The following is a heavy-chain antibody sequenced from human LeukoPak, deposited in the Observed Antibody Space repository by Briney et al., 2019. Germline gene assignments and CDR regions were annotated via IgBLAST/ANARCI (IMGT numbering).Heavy chain of an antibody. V-gene: IGHV3-23*01. CDR3: AKHGTNNYWYFDL. J-gene: IGHJ2*01. CDR1: GFSFSSIA. Sequence: GGSLRLSCAASGFSFSSIAMSWVRQAPGKGLQWVSTISGSGNRTYYADSVKGRFTISIDNARNTLYLQMNSLRAEDTAVYYCAKHGTNNYWYFDLWGRGTLVTVSS. CDR2: ISGSGNRT. D-gene: IGHD1-26*01.